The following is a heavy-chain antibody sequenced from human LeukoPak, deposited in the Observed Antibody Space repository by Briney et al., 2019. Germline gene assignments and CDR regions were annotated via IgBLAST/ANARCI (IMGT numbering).Heavy chain of an antibody. CDR2: ISGTGDNV. CDR1: GFTFSSYA. CDR3: ARRYYDASGYSSLDH. J-gene: IGHJ4*02. Sequence: GGSLRLSCAASGFTFSSYAMTWVRQAPGKGLEWVSYISGTGDNVYYADSVKGRFTISRDNSKNTLYLQMNSLRAEDTAVYYCARRYYDASGYSSLDHSGQGTLVTVSS. D-gene: IGHD3-22*01. V-gene: IGHV3-23*01.